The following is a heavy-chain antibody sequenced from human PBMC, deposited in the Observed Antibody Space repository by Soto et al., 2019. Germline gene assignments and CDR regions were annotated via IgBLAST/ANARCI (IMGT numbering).Heavy chain of an antibody. Sequence: QVQLVQSGAEVKKPGASVKVSCKASGYTFTNFGISWVRQAPGQGLEWMGWISAYNGNTNYAQKFQGRVTMTTDTSTSTAYREVRSLRFDDTAVYYCARRGTPIDYWGQGTLVTVSS. CDR1: GYTFTNFG. J-gene: IGHJ4*02. CDR3: ARRGTPIDY. CDR2: ISAYNGNT. V-gene: IGHV1-18*01. D-gene: IGHD3-16*01.